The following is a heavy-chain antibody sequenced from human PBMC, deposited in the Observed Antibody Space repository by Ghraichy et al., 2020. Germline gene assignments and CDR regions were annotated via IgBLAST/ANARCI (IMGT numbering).Heavy chain of an antibody. V-gene: IGHV3-15*01. J-gene: IGHJ6*02. CDR3: ARAVRMNYHLLYTVDG. CDR2: IKSRQDGGTI. D-gene: IGHD1-7*01. CDR1: GFPFNTAW. Sequence: GGSLRLSCIASGFPFNTAWMTWVRQGPGKGLEWVGRIKSRQDGGTIDYAAPVKGRFTISRDDSKNTLYLQMNSLQMEDTARSYCARAVRMNYHLLYTVDGWCQGTTLTVSS.